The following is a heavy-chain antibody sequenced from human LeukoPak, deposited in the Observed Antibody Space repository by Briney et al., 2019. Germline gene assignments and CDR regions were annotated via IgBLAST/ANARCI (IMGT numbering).Heavy chain of an antibody. Sequence: SETLSLTCTVSGVSINSHYWSWIRQPPGKGLEWIGFIYDSGSANYKSSLKSRVSMSVDTSKNQVSLKLNSVTAADTAVYYCARVLQNYYHMDVWGKGTTVTVSS. J-gene: IGHJ6*03. D-gene: IGHD3-3*01. CDR2: IYDSGSA. V-gene: IGHV4-59*11. CDR3: ARVLQNYYHMDV. CDR1: GVSINSHY.